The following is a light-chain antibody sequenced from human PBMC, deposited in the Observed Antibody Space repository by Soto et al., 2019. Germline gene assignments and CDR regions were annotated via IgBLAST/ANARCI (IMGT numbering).Light chain of an antibody. CDR2: EVS. Sequence: QSALAQPASVSGSPGQSITISCTGTSNDVGGFNYVSWSQQHPGKAPKLIISEVSYRPSGVSHRFSGSKSGNTASLTISGLQAEDEADYYCSSYTSSTSYVFGTGTKVTV. V-gene: IGLV2-14*01. J-gene: IGLJ1*01. CDR1: SNDVGGFNY. CDR3: SSYTSSTSYV.